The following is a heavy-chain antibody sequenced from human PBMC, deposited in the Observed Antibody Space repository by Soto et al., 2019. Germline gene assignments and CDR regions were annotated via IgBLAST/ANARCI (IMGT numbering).Heavy chain of an antibody. V-gene: IGHV3-7*01. CDR1: GFTFSSYW. Sequence: EVQLVESGGGLVQPGGSLRLSCAASGFTFSSYWMSWVRQAPGKGLEWVANIKQDGSEKYYVDSVKGRFTISRDNAKNSLYLQMNSLRAEDTAVYYCAREVSLVGTVNTGFDYWGQGTLVTVSS. CDR3: AREVSLVGTVNTGFDY. CDR2: IKQDGSEK. D-gene: IGHD4-4*01. J-gene: IGHJ4*02.